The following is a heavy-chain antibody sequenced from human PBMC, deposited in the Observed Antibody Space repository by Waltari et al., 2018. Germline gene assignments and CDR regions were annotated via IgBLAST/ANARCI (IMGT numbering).Heavy chain of an antibody. CDR1: GGSISSSSYY. V-gene: IGHV4-39*01. J-gene: IGHJ4*02. CDR3: ARLHFNMVRGVIFDYFDY. D-gene: IGHD3-10*01. CDR2: IYHSGCT. Sequence: QLQLQESGPGLVKPSETLSLTCTVPGGSISSSSYYWGWLRQPPGTGLEWIGRIYHSGCTYYNPSLKSRVTISVDTSKNQFSLKLSSVTAADTAVYYCARLHFNMVRGVIFDYFDYWGQGTLVTVSS.